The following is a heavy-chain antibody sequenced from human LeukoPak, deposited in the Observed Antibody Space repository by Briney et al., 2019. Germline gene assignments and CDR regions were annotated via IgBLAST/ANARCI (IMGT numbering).Heavy chain of an antibody. D-gene: IGHD3-3*01. Sequence: GGSLRLSCAASGFTVSSNYMSWVRQAPGKGLEWVSVIYTGGSTYYADSVKGRFTISRDNSKNTLYLQMNSLRAEDTAVYYCASSRFWSGFTVNYWGQGTLVTVSS. V-gene: IGHV3-53*01. CDR2: IYTGGST. CDR3: ASSRFWSGFTVNY. CDR1: GFTVSSNY. J-gene: IGHJ4*02.